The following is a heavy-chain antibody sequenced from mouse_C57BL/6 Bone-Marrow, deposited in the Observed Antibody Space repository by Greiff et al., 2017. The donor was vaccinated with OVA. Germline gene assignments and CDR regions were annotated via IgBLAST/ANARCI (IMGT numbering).Heavy chain of an antibody. CDR2: ISDGGSYT. J-gene: IGHJ3*01. Sequence: EVMLVESGGGLVKPGGSLKLSCAASGFTFSSYAMSWVRQTPEKRLEWVATISDGGSYTYYPDNVKGRFTISRDNAKNNLYLQMSHLKSEDTAMYYCARERLRQGGRFAYWGQGTLVTVSA. D-gene: IGHD2-2*01. CDR1: GFTFSSYA. V-gene: IGHV5-4*01. CDR3: ARERLRQGGRFAY.